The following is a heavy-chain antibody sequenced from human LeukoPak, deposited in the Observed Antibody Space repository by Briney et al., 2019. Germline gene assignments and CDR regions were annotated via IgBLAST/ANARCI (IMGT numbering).Heavy chain of an antibody. J-gene: IGHJ4*02. CDR3: AKNGKDNYDMFFDY. CDR2: LGNNDGRT. V-gene: IGHV3-23*01. Sequence: GGSLRLSCAAAGFSFSKHAMNWVRQSPGKGLEWVSSLGNNDGRTFYADSVKGRFTISRDNSKNTLYLQMNSLRAEDTAIYYSAKNGKDNYDMFFDYWGQGTLVTVSS. D-gene: IGHD3-9*01. CDR1: GFSFSKHA.